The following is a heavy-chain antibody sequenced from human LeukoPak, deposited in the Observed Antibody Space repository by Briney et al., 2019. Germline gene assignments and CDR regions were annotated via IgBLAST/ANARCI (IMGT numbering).Heavy chain of an antibody. J-gene: IGHJ3*02. V-gene: IGHV1-18*01. Sequence: ASVKVSCKASGYTFISYDIIWVRQAPGQGLEWMGWISVYKGNTNYAQKFQGRVSVTTDTSTNSAYMELRGLRSDDTAVYYCARTRGDYDGNGYFRGDAFDIWGRGTMVTVSS. CDR2: ISVYKGNT. CDR3: ARTRGDYDGNGYFRGDAFDI. D-gene: IGHD3-22*01. CDR1: GYTFISYD.